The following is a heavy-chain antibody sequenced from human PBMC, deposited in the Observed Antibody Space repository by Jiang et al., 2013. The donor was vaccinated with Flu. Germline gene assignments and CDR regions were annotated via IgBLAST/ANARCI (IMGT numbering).Heavy chain of an antibody. CDR2: ISSSSSYT. CDR3: SVASAGQSYRAFDY. D-gene: IGHD6-13*01. V-gene: IGHV3-11*03. Sequence: GFTFSDYYMSWIRQASREGAWSGFRYISSSSSYTNYADSVKGRFTISRDNAKNSLYPQMNSLRAEDTAVYYCSVASAGQSYRAFDYWGQGTLVTVSS. J-gene: IGHJ4*02. CDR1: GFTFSDYY.